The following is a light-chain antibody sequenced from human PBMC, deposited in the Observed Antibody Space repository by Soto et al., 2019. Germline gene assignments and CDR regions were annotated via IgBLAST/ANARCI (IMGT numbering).Light chain of an antibody. CDR3: QSYDTGLRGMI. V-gene: IGLV1-40*01. CDR2: GNN. J-gene: IGLJ2*01. CDR1: SSNIGADYN. Sequence: QSVLTQPPSVSGAPGQRVTISCTGTSSNIGADYNVHWYRQLPGTAPKLLIYGNNHRPSGVPDRFSGSKSGPSASLAITGLQTDDEADYYCQSYDTGLRGMIFGGGTKVTVL.